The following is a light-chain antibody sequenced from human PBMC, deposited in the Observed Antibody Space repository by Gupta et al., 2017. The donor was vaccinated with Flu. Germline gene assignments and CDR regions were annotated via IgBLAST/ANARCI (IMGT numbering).Light chain of an antibody. CDR1: QSVSSNY. CDR3: QQYCDSPVT. CDR2: GAS. J-gene: IGKJ5*01. V-gene: IGKV3-20*01. Sequence: GTLSLSPGERATLPCRASQSVSSNYLAWYQHKRGQAPRLLIYGASSRATGIPDRFSGSGSGTDFTLSISRLEPEDFAVYYCQQYCDSPVTFGQGTRLEIK.